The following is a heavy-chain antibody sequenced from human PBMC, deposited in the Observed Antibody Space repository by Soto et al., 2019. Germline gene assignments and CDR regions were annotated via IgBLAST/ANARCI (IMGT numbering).Heavy chain of an antibody. CDR3: ARGGDGYNVGSVY. CDR1: GGGNLRDYR. CDR2: IIPKLGSA. D-gene: IGHD2-21*01. J-gene: IGHJ4*02. Sequence: QLQLVQSGAEVQKPGSSVQVSCKASGGGNLRDYRTTWVRQAPGQGLEWMGGIIPKLGSANYAQNFQGRVTITADESTRTVYMELRSRRSEDTAVYYCARGGDGYNVGSVYWGQGTPVTVSS. V-gene: IGHV1-69*01.